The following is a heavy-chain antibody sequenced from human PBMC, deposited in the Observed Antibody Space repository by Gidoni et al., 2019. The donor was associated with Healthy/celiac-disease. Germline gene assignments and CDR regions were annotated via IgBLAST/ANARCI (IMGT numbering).Heavy chain of an antibody. CDR3: ARTDDSDYYYYGMDV. Sequence: QVQLVQSGAEVKKPGASVKVSCQASGYTFTGYYRPWVRQAPGQGLEWMGWINPNRGGTNYAQKFQGWVTMTRDTSISTAYMELSRLRSDDTAVYYCARTDDSDYYYYGMDVWGQGTTVTVSS. D-gene: IGHD3-3*01. J-gene: IGHJ6*02. CDR2: INPNRGGT. V-gene: IGHV1-2*04. CDR1: GYTFTGYY.